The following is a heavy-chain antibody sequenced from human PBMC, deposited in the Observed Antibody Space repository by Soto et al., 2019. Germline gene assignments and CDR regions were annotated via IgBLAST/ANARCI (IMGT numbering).Heavy chain of an antibody. CDR1: GYTFTGYY. J-gene: IGHJ6*02. D-gene: IGHD2-8*01. V-gene: IGHV1-2*02. CDR2: INPNSGGT. Sequence: EASVKVSCKASGYTFTGYYMHWVRQAPGQGLEWMGWINPNSGGTNYAQKFQGRVTMTRDTSISTAYMELSRLRSDDTAVYYCARLRRYCTNGVCYQPYYYYGMDVWGQGTTVTVSS. CDR3: ARLRRYCTNGVCYQPYYYYGMDV.